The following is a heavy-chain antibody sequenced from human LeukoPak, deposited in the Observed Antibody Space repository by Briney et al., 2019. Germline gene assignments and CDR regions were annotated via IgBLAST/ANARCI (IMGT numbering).Heavy chain of an antibody. D-gene: IGHD2-15*01. CDR3: ARAPIVVDFGMDV. J-gene: IGHJ6*02. Sequence: GGSLRLSCAASGFTFSDHYMTWIRQAPGKGLDCVAYISSTSSYTNYADSVRGRFTISRDNAKNSLYLQMNSLRAEDTAVYYCARAPIVVDFGMDVWGQGTMVTVSS. CDR1: GFTFSDHY. V-gene: IGHV3-11*05. CDR2: ISSTSSYT.